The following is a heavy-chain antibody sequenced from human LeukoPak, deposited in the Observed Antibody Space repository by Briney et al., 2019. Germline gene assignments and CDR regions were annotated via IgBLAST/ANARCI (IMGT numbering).Heavy chain of an antibody. CDR2: IYHSGST. V-gene: IGHV4-38-2*02. Sequence: PSETLSLTCTVSGYSISGGYYWGWVRQPPGKGLEWIGSIYHSGSTYYNPSLKSRVTISVDTSKNQFSLKLSSVTAADTAIYYCARSRPQVTTWYFDIWGRGTLVTVSS. CDR1: GYSISGGYY. J-gene: IGHJ2*01. CDR3: ARSRPQVTTWYFDI. D-gene: IGHD4-17*01.